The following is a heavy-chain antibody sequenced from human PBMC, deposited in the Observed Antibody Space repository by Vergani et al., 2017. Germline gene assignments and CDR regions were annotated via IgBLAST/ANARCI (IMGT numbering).Heavy chain of an antibody. CDR2: IYPGDSDT. V-gene: IGHV5-51*01. Sequence: EVQLVQSGAEVKKPGESLKISCKGSGYSFTSYWIGWVRQMPGKGLEWMGIIYPGDSDTRYSPSFQGQVTSSADKSISTAYLQWSSLKASDTAMYYCARPQKKQGDYGVYYYYYGMDVWGQGTTVTVSS. CDR1: GYSFTSYW. J-gene: IGHJ6*02. D-gene: IGHD4-17*01. CDR3: ARPQKKQGDYGVYYYYYGMDV.